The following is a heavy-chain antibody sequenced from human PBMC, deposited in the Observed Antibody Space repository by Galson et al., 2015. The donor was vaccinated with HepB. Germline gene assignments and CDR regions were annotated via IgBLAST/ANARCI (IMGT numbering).Heavy chain of an antibody. V-gene: IGHV4-39*01. CDR1: GGSISSSSYY. CDR3: ARHESLDIVVVVAATPREGWYFDL. CDR2: IYYSGST. J-gene: IGHJ2*01. D-gene: IGHD2-15*01. Sequence: LSLTCTVSGGSISSSSYYWGWIRQPPGKGLEWIGSIYYSGSTYYNLSLKSQVTISVDTSKNQFSLKLSSVTAADTAVYYCARHESLDIVVVVAATPREGWYFDLWGRGTLVTVSS.